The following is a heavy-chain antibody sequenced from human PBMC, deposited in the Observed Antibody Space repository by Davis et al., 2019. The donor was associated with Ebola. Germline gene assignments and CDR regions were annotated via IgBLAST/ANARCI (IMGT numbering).Heavy chain of an antibody. V-gene: IGHV4-34*01. CDR1: GGSFSGHY. D-gene: IGHD1/OR15-1a*01. CDR3: ARRYNWDTHLDY. J-gene: IGHJ4*02. Sequence: GSLRLSCAAYGGSFSGHYWTWIRKPPGKGLEWIGEINHSGSTNYNPSLKSRVTISVDTSKNQFSLRLTSVTAADTAIYYCARRYNWDTHLDYWGQGTLVTVSS. CDR2: INHSGST.